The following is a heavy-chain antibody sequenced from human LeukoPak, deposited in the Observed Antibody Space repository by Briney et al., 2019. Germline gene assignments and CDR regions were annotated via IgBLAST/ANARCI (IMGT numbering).Heavy chain of an antibody. D-gene: IGHD6-13*01. CDR3: ARVGIAAALGDWFDP. CDR1: GSSISSGGYS. Sequence: SETLSLTCAVSGSSISSGGYSWSWIRQPPGKGLEWIGYIYHSGSTYYNPSLKSRVTISVDRSKNQFSLKLSSVTAADTAVYYCARVGIAAALGDWFDPWGQGTLVTVSS. CDR2: IYHSGST. V-gene: IGHV4-30-2*01. J-gene: IGHJ5*02.